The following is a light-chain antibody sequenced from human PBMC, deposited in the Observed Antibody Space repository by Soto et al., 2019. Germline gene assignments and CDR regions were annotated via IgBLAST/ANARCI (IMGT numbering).Light chain of an antibody. CDR3: SSYTSSSTVV. Sequence: QSALTQPASVSGSRGQSITISCTGTSSDVGGYNYVSWYQQHPGKAPKRMIYEVSNRPSGVSNRFSGSKSGNTASLTISGLQAEDEADYYCSSYTSSSTVVFGGGTKLTVL. CDR2: EVS. CDR1: SSDVGGYNY. J-gene: IGLJ2*01. V-gene: IGLV2-14*01.